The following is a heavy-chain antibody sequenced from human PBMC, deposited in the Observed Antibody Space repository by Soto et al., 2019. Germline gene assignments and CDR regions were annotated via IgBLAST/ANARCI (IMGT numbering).Heavy chain of an antibody. D-gene: IGHD1-1*01. CDR3: VRDHSGLKDFDY. J-gene: IGHJ4*02. CDR1: GFTFSSYW. CDR2: INSDGSTT. V-gene: IGHV3-74*01. Sequence: GGSLRLSCAASGFTFSSYWMHWVRRAPGRGLVWVSHINSDGSTTSYAGSVEGRFTISRDNGRNSLSLQMDSLRVEDTAVYYCVRDHSGLKDFDYWGQGTLVTVSS.